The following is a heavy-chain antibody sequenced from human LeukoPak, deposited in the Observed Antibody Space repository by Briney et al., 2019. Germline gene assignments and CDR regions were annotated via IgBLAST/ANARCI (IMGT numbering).Heavy chain of an antibody. CDR2: ISAYNGNT. CDR3: ARKASPNYHNFDY. J-gene: IGHJ4*02. D-gene: IGHD3-9*01. Sequence: ASVTVSFTASGYTFTIYGISWVRQAPGQGVGWMGWISAYNGNTNYAQKLQGRGTMTTDTTTSTAYMELRSLRSDDTAVYYCARKASPNYHNFDYWGQGTLVTVSS. CDR1: GYTFTIYG. V-gene: IGHV1-18*01.